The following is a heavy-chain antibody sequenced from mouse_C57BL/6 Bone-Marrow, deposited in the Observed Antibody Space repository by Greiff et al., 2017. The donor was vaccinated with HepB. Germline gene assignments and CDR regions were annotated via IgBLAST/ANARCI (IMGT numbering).Heavy chain of an antibody. CDR2: ISDGGSYT. V-gene: IGHV5-4*01. J-gene: IGHJ3*01. CDR1: GFTFSSYA. Sequence: EVQLVESGGGLVKPGGSLKLSCAASGFTFSSYAMSWVRQTPEKRLEWVATISDGGSYTYYPDNVKGRFTISRDNAKNNLYLQMSHLKSEDTAMYYCARDGDYYSNPAWFAYWGQGTLVTVSA. CDR3: ARDGDYYSNPAWFAY. D-gene: IGHD2-5*01.